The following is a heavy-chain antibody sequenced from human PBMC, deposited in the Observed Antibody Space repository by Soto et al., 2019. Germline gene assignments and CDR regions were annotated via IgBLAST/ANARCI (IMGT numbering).Heavy chain of an antibody. CDR3: ATEERGGYCSGGSCYSLY. V-gene: IGHV1-46*01. CDR2: INPSGGST. J-gene: IGHJ4*02. D-gene: IGHD2-15*01. Sequence: QVQLVQSGAEVKKPGASVKVSCKASGYTFTSYYMHWVRQAPVQGLEWMAIINPSGGSTSYAQKFQGRVRMTRDTSTSPVYMELSSLRSEDTAVYYCATEERGGYCSGGSCYSLYWGQGTLVTVSS. CDR1: GYTFTSYY.